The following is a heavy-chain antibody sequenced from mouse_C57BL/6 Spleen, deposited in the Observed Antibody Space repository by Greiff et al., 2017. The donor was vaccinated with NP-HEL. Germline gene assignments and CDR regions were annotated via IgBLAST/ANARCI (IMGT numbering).Heavy chain of an antibody. CDR3: ARYERQLRPLAY. Sequence: EVMLVESGGGLVQPGGSLSLSCAASGFTFTDYYMSWVRQPPGKALEWLGFIRNKDNGYTTEYSASVKGRFTISRDNSQSILYLQMNALRGEDSATYYGARYERQLRPLAYWGQGTLVTVSA. CDR2: IRNKDNGYTT. J-gene: IGHJ3*01. D-gene: IGHD3-2*02. V-gene: IGHV7-3*01. CDR1: GFTFTDYY.